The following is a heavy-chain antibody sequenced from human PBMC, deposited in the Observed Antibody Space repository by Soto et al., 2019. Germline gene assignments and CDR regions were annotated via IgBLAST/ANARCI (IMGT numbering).Heavy chain of an antibody. J-gene: IGHJ4*02. CDR1: GFSLSNARMG. CDR3: ARILGGSYGHLDY. CDR2: IFSNDEK. V-gene: IGHV2-26*01. Sequence: QVTLKESGPVLVKPTETLMLTCTVSGFSLSNARMGVSWIRQPPGKALEWLAHIFSNDEKSYSTSLKSRLTISKDTSKSQVVLTMTNMDPVDTATYYCARILGGSYGHLDYWGQGTLVTVSS. D-gene: IGHD1-26*01.